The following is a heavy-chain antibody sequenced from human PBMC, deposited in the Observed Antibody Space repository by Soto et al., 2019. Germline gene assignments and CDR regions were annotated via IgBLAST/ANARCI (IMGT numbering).Heavy chain of an antibody. Sequence: GGSLRLSCAASGFTFSSYAMSWVRQAPGKGLEWVSAISGSGGSTYYADSVKGRFTISRDNSKNTLYLQMNSLRAEDTAVYYCAKVQARRWLQSSFDYWGQGTLVTVSS. CDR1: GFTFSSYA. V-gene: IGHV3-23*01. D-gene: IGHD5-12*01. CDR2: ISGSGGST. CDR3: AKVQARRWLQSSFDY. J-gene: IGHJ4*02.